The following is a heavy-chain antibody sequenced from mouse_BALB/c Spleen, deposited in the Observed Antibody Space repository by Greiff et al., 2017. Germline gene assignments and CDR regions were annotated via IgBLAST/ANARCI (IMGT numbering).Heavy chain of an antibody. D-gene: IGHD2-14*01. CDR1: GYTFSSYW. CDR2: ILPGSGST. J-gene: IGHJ3*01. Sequence: VKLMESGAELMKPGASVKISCKATGYTFSSYWIEWVKQRPGHGLEWIGEILPGSGSTNYNEKFKGKATFTADTSSNTAYMQLSSLTSEDSAVYYCARRSPYDEWFAYWGQGTLVTVSA. CDR3: ARRSPYDEWFAY. V-gene: IGHV1-9*01.